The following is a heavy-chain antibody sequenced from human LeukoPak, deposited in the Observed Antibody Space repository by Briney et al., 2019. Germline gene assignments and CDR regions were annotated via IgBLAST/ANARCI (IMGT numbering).Heavy chain of an antibody. CDR3: SKGKSTVLTPGVDY. D-gene: IGHD4-23*01. Sequence: PGGSLRLSCAASGFTLSSYWMSWVRQAPGEGLEWVANIKQDGSEKYYVDSVKGRFTISRDNAKNSLYLQMNSLRAEDTAVYYCSKGKSTVLTPGVDYWGQGTLVTVSS. CDR2: IKQDGSEK. J-gene: IGHJ4*02. V-gene: IGHV3-7*01. CDR1: GFTLSSYW.